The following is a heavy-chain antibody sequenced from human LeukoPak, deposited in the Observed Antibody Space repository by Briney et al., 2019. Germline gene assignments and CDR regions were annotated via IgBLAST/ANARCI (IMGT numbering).Heavy chain of an antibody. CDR3: AKDQVWGATTLAFDY. Sequence: GGSLRLSCAASGFTFSSCSMNWVRQAPGKGLEWVSYISSSDNTIYYADSVKGRFTISRDNARNSLYLQMNSLRAEDTAVYYCAKDQVWGATTLAFDYWGQGTLVTVSS. J-gene: IGHJ4*02. CDR1: GFTFSSCS. CDR2: ISSSDNTI. V-gene: IGHV3-48*01. D-gene: IGHD1-26*01.